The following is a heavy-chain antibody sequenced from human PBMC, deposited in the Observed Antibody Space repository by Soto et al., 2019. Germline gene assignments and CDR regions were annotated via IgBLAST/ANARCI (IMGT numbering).Heavy chain of an antibody. CDR2: IKTSNDNK. V-gene: IGHV1-18*01. D-gene: IGHD2-15*01. CDR1: GYTFTNYG. CDR3: ARDPGAASFDF. Sequence: QVHLVQSGAEVKKPGASVKVSCKASGYTFTNYGISWVRQAPGEGLEWVGWIKTSNDNKLYAQKLQGRLTLTTDTSTRTAYMDLTTLRSDDTAVYFCARDPGAASFDFCAQGTLVTVSS. J-gene: IGHJ4*02.